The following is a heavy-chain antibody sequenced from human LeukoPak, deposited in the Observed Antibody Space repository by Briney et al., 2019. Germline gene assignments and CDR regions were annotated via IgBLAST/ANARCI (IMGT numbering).Heavy chain of an antibody. D-gene: IGHD3-9*01. J-gene: IGHJ5*02. CDR3: ARVPFKNILTGSGWFDP. Sequence: PGGSLRLSCAASGFTFSSYWMSWVRQAPGKGLEWVANIKQDGSEKYYVDSVKGRFTISRDNAKSSLYLQMNSLRAEDTAVYYCARVPFKNILTGSGWFDPWGQGTLVTVSS. CDR1: GFTFSSYW. V-gene: IGHV3-7*01. CDR2: IKQDGSEK.